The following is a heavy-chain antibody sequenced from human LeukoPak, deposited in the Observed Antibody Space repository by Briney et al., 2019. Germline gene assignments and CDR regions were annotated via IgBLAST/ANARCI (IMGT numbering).Heavy chain of an antibody. CDR2: ISYDGSNK. D-gene: IGHD3-22*01. CDR1: GFTFSSYA. J-gene: IGHJ1*01. Sequence: PGGSLRLSCAASGFTFSSYAMHWVRQAPGKGLEWVAVISYDGSNKYYADSVKGRFTNSRDNSKNTLYLQMNSLRAEDTAVYHCARQSYYDHTLGYFQHWGQGTLVTVSS. V-gene: IGHV3-30-3*01. CDR3: ARQSYYDHTLGYFQH.